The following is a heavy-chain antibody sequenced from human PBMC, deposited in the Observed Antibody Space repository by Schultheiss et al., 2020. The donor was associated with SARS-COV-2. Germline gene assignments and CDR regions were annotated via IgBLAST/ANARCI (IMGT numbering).Heavy chain of an antibody. D-gene: IGHD6-6*01. CDR1: GFTFSRYG. J-gene: IGHJ6*02. V-gene: IGHV3-30*01. Sequence: GGSLRLSCAASGFTFSRYGMHWVRQAPGKGLEWVAVISYDGSNKYYADSVKGRFTISRDNSKNTLYLQMNSLRTEDTAVYYCARDRRVYYFYGMDVWGQGTTVTVSS. CDR2: ISYDGSNK. CDR3: ARDRRVYYFYGMDV.